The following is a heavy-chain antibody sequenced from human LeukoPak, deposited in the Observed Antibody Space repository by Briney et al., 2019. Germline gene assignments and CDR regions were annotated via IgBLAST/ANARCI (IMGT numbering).Heavy chain of an antibody. D-gene: IGHD6-13*01. CDR3: ARVGYSSSWYAGNFQH. Sequence: SVKVSCKASGGTFSSYAISWVRQAPGQGLEWMGGIIPIFGTANYAQKFQGRVTINTDESTSTAYMGLSSLRSEDTAVYYCARVGYSSSWYAGNFQHWGQGTLVTASS. V-gene: IGHV1-69*05. CDR2: IIPIFGTA. J-gene: IGHJ1*01. CDR1: GGTFSSYA.